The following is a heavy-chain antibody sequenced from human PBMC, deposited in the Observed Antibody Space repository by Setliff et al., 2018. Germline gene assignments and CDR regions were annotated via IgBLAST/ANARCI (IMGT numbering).Heavy chain of an antibody. D-gene: IGHD1-1*01. CDR3: GRVGNWNFFDF. CDR2: IHHSGST. J-gene: IGHJ4*02. V-gene: IGHV4-38-2*02. CDR1: GYSISSGYY. Sequence: SETLSLTCTVSGYSISSGYYWGWIRQPPGKGLEWIGSIHHSGSTNYNPSLKSRATISVDTSKNQFSLKVSSVTAADTAVYYCGRVGNWNFFDFWGQGTLVTVSS.